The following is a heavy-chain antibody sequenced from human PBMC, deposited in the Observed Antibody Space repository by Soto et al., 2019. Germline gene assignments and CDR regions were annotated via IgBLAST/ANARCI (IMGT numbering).Heavy chain of an antibody. CDR2: ISGSGGST. CDR3: AKFKVTSPGYYYGMDV. D-gene: IGHD2-21*02. Sequence: GGSLRLSCAASGFTFSSYAMSWVRQAPGKGLEWVSAISGSGGSTYYADSVKGRFTVSRDNSKNTLYLQMNSLRAEDTAVYYCAKFKVTSPGYYYGMDVWGQGTAVTVSS. J-gene: IGHJ6*02. V-gene: IGHV3-23*01. CDR1: GFTFSSYA.